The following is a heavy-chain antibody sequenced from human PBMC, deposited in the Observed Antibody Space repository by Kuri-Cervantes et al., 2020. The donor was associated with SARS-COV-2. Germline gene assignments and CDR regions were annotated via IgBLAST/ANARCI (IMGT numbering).Heavy chain of an antibody. CDR3: ARGFSAVVVAHWYFDL. CDR2: INHSGST. CDR1: GGSFSGYY. D-gene: IGHD3-22*01. Sequence: SETLSLTCAVYGGSFSGYYWSWIRQPPGRGLEWIGEINHSGSTNYNPSLKSRVTISVDTSKNQFSLKLSSVTAADTAVYYCARGFSAVVVAHWYFDLWGRVTLVTVSS. J-gene: IGHJ2*01. V-gene: IGHV4-34*01.